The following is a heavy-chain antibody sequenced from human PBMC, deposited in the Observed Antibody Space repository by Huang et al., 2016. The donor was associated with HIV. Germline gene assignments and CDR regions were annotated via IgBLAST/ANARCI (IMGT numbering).Heavy chain of an antibody. V-gene: IGHV5-51*01. CDR1: GYSFSSYW. CDR3: ARRFSSSSGYFDY. D-gene: IGHD6-6*01. J-gene: IGHJ4*02. Sequence: VPLLQSGAEVKKPGEYLKISCKGSGYSFSSYWMAWVRQFHGKGRAWMGIIFPYDSDTTYSPSFEGQVTISADKSIGTAYLQWSSLKDSDTAMYYCARRFSSSSGYFDYWGQGSLVTVSS. CDR2: IFPYDSDT.